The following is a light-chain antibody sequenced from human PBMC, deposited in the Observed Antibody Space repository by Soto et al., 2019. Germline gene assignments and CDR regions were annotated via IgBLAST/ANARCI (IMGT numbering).Light chain of an antibody. CDR1: SSDVGGYNY. J-gene: IGLJ2*01. CDR3: SSYTSSSTLVV. Sequence: QSALTQPASVSGSPGQSITISCTGTSSDVGGYNYVSWYQQHPGKAPKLMIYDVSTRPSGVSNRFAGSKSGNTASLTISGLQAEDEADYYGSSYTSSSTLVVFGGGTKLTVL. CDR2: DVS. V-gene: IGLV2-14*01.